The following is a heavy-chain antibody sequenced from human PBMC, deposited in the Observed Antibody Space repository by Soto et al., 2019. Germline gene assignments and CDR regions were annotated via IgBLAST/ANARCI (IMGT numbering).Heavy chain of an antibody. CDR3: ARDSGGTVTTFDY. D-gene: IGHD4-17*01. V-gene: IGHV3-30-3*01. CDR1: GFTFSSYA. J-gene: IGHJ4*02. CDR2: ISYDGSNK. Sequence: QVQLVESGGGVVQPGRSLRLSCAASGFTFSSYAMHWVRQAPGKGLEWVAVISYDGSNKYYADSVKGRFTISRDNSKNPLYLQMNSLRAEDTAVYYCARDSGGTVTTFDYWGQGTLVTVSS.